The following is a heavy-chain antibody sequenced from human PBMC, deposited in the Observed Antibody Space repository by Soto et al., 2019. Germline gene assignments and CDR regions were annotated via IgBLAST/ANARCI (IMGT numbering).Heavy chain of an antibody. Sequence: EVQLVESGGGLVKPGGSLRLSCVASGFTFSKYWMSWVRQAPGKGLEWVANINEDGSEKKYADSVKARFTISRDNAKNSLYLQMISLRAEDTAVYYCARGTMEEPGKDYWGQGTLVTVSS. V-gene: IGHV3-7*01. D-gene: IGHD3-10*01. CDR2: INEDGSEK. CDR3: ARGTMEEPGKDY. J-gene: IGHJ4*02. CDR1: GFTFSKYW.